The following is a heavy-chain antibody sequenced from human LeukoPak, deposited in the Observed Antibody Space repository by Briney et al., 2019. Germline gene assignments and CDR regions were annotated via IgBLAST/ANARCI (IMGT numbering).Heavy chain of an antibody. D-gene: IGHD2-8*01. Sequence: ASVKVSCKASGYTFISYGISWVRQAPGQGLEWMGWISAYNGNTNYAQKLQGRVAMTTDTSTSTAYMELRSLRSDDTAVYYCARGLYCTNGVCSHFDYWGQGTLVTVSS. J-gene: IGHJ4*02. V-gene: IGHV1-18*01. CDR3: ARGLYCTNGVCSHFDY. CDR2: ISAYNGNT. CDR1: GYTFISYG.